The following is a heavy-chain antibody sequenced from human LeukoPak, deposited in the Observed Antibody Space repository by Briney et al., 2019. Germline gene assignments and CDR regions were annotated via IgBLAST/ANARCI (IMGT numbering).Heavy chain of an antibody. D-gene: IGHD3-16*01. J-gene: IGHJ4*02. Sequence: GGSLTLACAASGATVRDHYMVWARQAPGKGLEWVGRTRNKANSYSTEYAASVKGRFTISRDDSKNSLYLQMNSLKTEDTAVYYCARLLTGGQTFVLWGVRTLLTVSA. V-gene: IGHV3-72*01. CDR1: GATVRDHY. CDR2: TRNKANSYST. CDR3: ARLLTGGQTFVL.